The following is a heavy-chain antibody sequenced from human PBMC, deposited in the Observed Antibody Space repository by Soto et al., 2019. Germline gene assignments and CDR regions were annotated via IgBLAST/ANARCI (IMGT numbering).Heavy chain of an antibody. Sequence: SETLSLTCTVSGGSISSSSYYWGWIRQPPGKGLEWIGSIYYSGSTYYNPSLKSRVTISVDTSKNQFSLKPSSVTAADTAVYYCARQGIAAAGDHYYYYGMDVWGQGTTVTVSS. D-gene: IGHD6-13*01. J-gene: IGHJ6*02. CDR1: GGSISSSSYY. V-gene: IGHV4-39*01. CDR3: ARQGIAAAGDHYYYYGMDV. CDR2: IYYSGST.